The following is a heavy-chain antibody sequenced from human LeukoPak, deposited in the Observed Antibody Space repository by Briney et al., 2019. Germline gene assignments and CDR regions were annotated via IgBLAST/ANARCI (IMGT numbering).Heavy chain of an antibody. D-gene: IGHD5-18*01. Sequence: PSEALSLTCAVYGGSFSGYYWSWIRQPPGKGLEWIGEINHSGSTNYNPSLKSRVTISVDTSKNQFSLKLSSVTAADTAVYYCARGRIQLWSSRPFDYWGQGTLVTVSS. CDR2: INHSGST. CDR1: GGSFSGYY. V-gene: IGHV4-34*01. J-gene: IGHJ4*02. CDR3: ARGRIQLWSSRPFDY.